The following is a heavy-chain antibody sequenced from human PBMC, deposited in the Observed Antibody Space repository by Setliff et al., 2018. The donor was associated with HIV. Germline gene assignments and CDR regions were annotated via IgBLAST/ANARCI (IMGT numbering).Heavy chain of an antibody. D-gene: IGHD2-2*01. CDR1: GGSVSSPGYY. CDR2: VYNSGIT. CDR3: AGQDIGAVPALGAFDI. Sequence: KPSETLSLTCTVSGGSVSSPGYYWGWIRQPPGKGLEWIGSVYNSGITFKNPSLKSRVTISVDRSGNQFSLRLTSVTAADTAVYCCAGQDIGAVPALGAFDIWGQGTMVTVSS. J-gene: IGHJ3*02. V-gene: IGHV4-39*07.